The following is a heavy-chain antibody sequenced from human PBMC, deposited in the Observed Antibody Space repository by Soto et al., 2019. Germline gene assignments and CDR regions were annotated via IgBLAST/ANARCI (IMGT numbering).Heavy chain of an antibody. CDR2: IYYSGST. V-gene: IGHV4-59*01. CDR1: GGSIGSYY. CDR3: ARDGGFYYGMDV. Sequence: QVQLQESGPGLVKPSETLSLTCTVSGGSIGSYYWNWIRQPPGKGLEWIGYIYYSGSTNCNPSLKSRVTISGDTSKNQFSLKLSSVPAADPAVYYCARDGGFYYGMDVWGQGTTVTVSS. D-gene: IGHD3-3*01. J-gene: IGHJ6*02.